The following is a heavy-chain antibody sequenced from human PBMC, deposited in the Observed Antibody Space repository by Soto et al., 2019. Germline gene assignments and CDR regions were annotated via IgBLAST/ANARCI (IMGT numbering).Heavy chain of an antibody. CDR1: GFTFSSYA. Sequence: GGSLRLSCAASGFTFSSYAMSWVRQAPGKGLEWVSAISGSGGSTYYADSVKGRFTISRDNSKNTLYLQMNSLRAEDTAVYYCAKGAKSEYSSSSWFDPWGQGTLVTVS. CDR3: AKGAKSEYSSSSWFDP. D-gene: IGHD6-6*01. V-gene: IGHV3-23*01. CDR2: ISGSGGST. J-gene: IGHJ5*02.